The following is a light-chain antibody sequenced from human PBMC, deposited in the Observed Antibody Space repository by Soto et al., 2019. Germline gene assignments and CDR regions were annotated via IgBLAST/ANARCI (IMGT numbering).Light chain of an antibody. CDR1: QSVSSN. CDR2: DAS. CDR3: KQYNNWRK. Sequence: EIVMTHSPATLSVSPWERATLSFSASQSVSSNLAWYQQKPGQAPRLLIYDASTRATGIPARISGSGSGTEFTLTISSLQSEDFAVYYCKQYNNWRKFGQGTKVDIK. J-gene: IGKJ1*01. V-gene: IGKV3-15*01.